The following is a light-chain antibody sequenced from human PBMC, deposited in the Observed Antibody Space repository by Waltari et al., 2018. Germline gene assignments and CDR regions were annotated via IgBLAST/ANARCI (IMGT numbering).Light chain of an antibody. CDR2: GAS. Sequence: EIVLTQSRATLSLSPGERATLSCRASQSVSSYLAWYHQKPGQAPRLLIYGASSRATGIPDRFSGSGSGTDFTLTISRLEPEDFAVYYCQQYGTSLFTFGPGTKVEIK. CDR1: QSVSSY. V-gene: IGKV3-20*01. J-gene: IGKJ3*01. CDR3: QQYGTSLFT.